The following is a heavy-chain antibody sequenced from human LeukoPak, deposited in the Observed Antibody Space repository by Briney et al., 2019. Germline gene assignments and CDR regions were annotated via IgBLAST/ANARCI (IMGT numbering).Heavy chain of an antibody. D-gene: IGHD4-11*01. J-gene: IGHJ5*02. Sequence: PGGSLRLSCAVSGFTFSSYTMSWVRQAPGKGLEWVSSITGSSTYIYYADSVKGRFTISRDNAKNSLYLQMNNLGAEDTAVYYCARDLTVTSTCWFDLWGQGNLVTVSS. CDR2: ITGSSTYI. CDR1: GFTFSSYT. CDR3: ARDLTVTSTCWFDL. V-gene: IGHV3-21*01.